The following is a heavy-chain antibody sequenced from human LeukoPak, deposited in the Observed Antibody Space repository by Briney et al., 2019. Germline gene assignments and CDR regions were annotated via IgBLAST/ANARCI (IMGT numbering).Heavy chain of an antibody. CDR2: ISGDGRST. J-gene: IGHJ4*02. Sequence: PGGSLRLSCAASEFAFSSYWMHWVRQAPGKGLVWVSRISGDGRSTSYADSVKGRFTISRDNARNTMYLQMNSLRAEDTAVYYCARVYYHYYDSSGSQDYWGQGTLVTVSS. D-gene: IGHD3-22*01. CDR3: ARVYYHYYDSSGSQDY. V-gene: IGHV3-74*01. CDR1: EFAFSSYW.